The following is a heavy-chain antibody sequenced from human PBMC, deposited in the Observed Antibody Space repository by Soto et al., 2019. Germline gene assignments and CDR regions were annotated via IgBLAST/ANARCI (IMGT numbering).Heavy chain of an antibody. D-gene: IGHD3-22*01. CDR3: AKEWVYDSSGWSFDY. Sequence: QVQLVESGGGVVQPGRSLRLSCAASGFTFSSYGMHWVRQAPGKGLEWVAVISYDGSNKYYADSVKGRFTISRDNSKNTLNLQMNSLRAEDTAVYYCAKEWVYDSSGWSFDYWGQGTLVTASS. V-gene: IGHV3-30*18. CDR2: ISYDGSNK. CDR1: GFTFSSYG. J-gene: IGHJ4*02.